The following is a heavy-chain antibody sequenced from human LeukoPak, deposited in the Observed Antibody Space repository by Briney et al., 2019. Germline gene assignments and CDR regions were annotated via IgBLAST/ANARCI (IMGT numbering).Heavy chain of an antibody. CDR1: GGSISSSSYF. J-gene: IGHJ3*02. D-gene: IGHD3-3*01. Sequence: SETLSLTCTVSGGSISSSSYFWGWIRQPPGKGLEWIGEINHSGSTNYNPSLKSRVTISVDTSKNQFSLKLSSVTAADTAVYYWARGGRITMFGVVIMRGALDIWGQGTMVTVSS. CDR2: INHSGST. CDR3: ARGGRITMFGVVIMRGALDI. V-gene: IGHV4-39*07.